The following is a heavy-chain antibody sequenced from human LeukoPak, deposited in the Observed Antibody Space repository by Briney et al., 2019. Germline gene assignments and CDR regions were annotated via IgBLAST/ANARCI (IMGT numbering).Heavy chain of an antibody. CDR2: ISDSGGST. V-gene: IGHV3-23*01. J-gene: IGHJ3*02. Sequence: PGGSLRLSCAASGFTFSTYVINWVRQAPVKGLEWVSTISDSGGSTYYADSVKGRFTISRDNSKSTLYLQMNSLRAEDTAVYYCAEGGAFDIWGRGTMVTVSS. D-gene: IGHD2-15*01. CDR3: AEGGAFDI. CDR1: GFTFSTYV.